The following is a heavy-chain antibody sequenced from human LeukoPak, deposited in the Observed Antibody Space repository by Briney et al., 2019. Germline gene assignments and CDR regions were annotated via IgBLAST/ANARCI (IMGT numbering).Heavy chain of an antibody. D-gene: IGHD1-26*01. CDR1: GFTFSNYA. CDR3: ASEGVVGPVAHFDY. Sequence: GGSLRLSCAVSGFTFSNYAMNWIRQAPEKGLEWVSSIDVGSYTYYAGSVKGRFTISRDNAKNLLYLQMNSLRVEDTAVYYCASEGVVGPVAHFDYWGQGALVTVSS. CDR2: IDVGSYT. J-gene: IGHJ4*02. V-gene: IGHV3-21*01.